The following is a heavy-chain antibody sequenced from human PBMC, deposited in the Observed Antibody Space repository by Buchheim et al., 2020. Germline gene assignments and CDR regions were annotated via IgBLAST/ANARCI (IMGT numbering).Heavy chain of an antibody. J-gene: IGHJ4*02. Sequence: EVQVVESGGGLVQPGGSLRLSCAASGFSFSDRYMDWVRQASGKGLEWVGRSRNKANSYTTEYAASVTGRFIISRDDSGNSLYLQMNSLKTEDTAVYYCARGSTSGYSDNWGQGT. CDR2: SRNKANSYTT. CDR3: ARGSTSGYSDN. D-gene: IGHD3-22*01. CDR1: GFSFSDRY. V-gene: IGHV3-72*01.